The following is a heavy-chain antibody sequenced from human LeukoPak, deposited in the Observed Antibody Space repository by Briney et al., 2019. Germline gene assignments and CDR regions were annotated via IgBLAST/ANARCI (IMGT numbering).Heavy chain of an antibody. D-gene: IGHD3-10*01. Sequence: GGSLRLSCVASGFPFSTYWMTWVRQAPGKGLEWVANIKQDGSDNYYVDSVKGRFTISRDNAKNSLYLQMNSLRAEDTAVYYCARGVFPKLLWFGESLYYFDYWGQGTLVTVSS. CDR3: ARGVFPKLLWFGESLYYFDY. CDR2: IKQDGSDN. J-gene: IGHJ4*02. CDR1: GFPFSTYW. V-gene: IGHV3-7*01.